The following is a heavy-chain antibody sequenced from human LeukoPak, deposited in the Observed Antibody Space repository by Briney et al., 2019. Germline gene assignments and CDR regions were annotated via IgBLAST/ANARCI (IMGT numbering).Heavy chain of an antibody. D-gene: IGHD6-6*01. CDR3: VKGNPDLYSSSWDY. CDR2: VTWNSVTI. J-gene: IGHJ4*02. V-gene: IGHV3-9*01. CDR1: GFTFEDYA. Sequence: GGSLRLSCAGSGFTFEDYAMHWVRQAPGKGLEWASGVTWNSVTIHYADSVKGRFTISRDNAMSSLFLQLDSLRTEDTALYYCVKGNPDLYSSSWDYWGQGTLVTVSS.